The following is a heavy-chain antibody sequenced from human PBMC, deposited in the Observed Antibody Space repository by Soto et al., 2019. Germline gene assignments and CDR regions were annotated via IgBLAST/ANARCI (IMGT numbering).Heavy chain of an antibody. D-gene: IGHD3-16*01. V-gene: IGHV4-59*01. CDR2: IYYSGST. Sequence: QVQLQESGPGLVKPSETLSLTCSVSGGSISGYYWSWIRQPPGKGLEWIGYIYYSGSTNYNPSLKSRVTISVDTSKNQFSLKLSSVTAADTAVYYCARVLGVGRDWFDPWGQGTLFTVSS. CDR1: GGSISGYY. CDR3: ARVLGVGRDWFDP. J-gene: IGHJ5*02.